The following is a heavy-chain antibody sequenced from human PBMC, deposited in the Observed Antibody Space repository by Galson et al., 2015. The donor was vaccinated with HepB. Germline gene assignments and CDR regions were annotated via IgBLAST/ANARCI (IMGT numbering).Heavy chain of an antibody. D-gene: IGHD6-13*01. J-gene: IGHJ6*02. Sequence: CAISGDSVSSNRAAWNWIRQSPSRGLEWLGRTYYRSKWYNDYAVSVKSRITINPDTSKNQFSLQLNSVTPEDTAVYYCAGIGASAAAGTRGYYYYYGMDVWGQGTTVTVSS. CDR2: TYYRSKWYN. CDR3: AGIGASAAAGTRGYYYYYGMDV. V-gene: IGHV6-1*01. CDR1: GDSVSSNRAA.